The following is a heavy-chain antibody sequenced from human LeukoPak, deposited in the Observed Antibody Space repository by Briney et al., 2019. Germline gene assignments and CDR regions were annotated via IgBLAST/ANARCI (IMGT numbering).Heavy chain of an antibody. CDR2: INPNSGGT. CDR3: ARDAIVRDYSNSDY. D-gene: IGHD4-11*01. CDR1: GYTFTGYY. Sequence: ASVKVSCKASGYTFTGYYIHWVRQAPGQGLEWMGWINPNSGGTNYAQKFQGRVTMTRDASISTAYMELSRLTSDDTAVYYCARDAIVRDYSNSDYWGQGTLVTVSS. V-gene: IGHV1-2*02. J-gene: IGHJ4*02.